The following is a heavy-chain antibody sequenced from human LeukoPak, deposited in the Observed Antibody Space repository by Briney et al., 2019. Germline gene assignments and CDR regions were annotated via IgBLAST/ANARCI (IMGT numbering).Heavy chain of an antibody. D-gene: IGHD3-10*01. Sequence: GRSLRLSCAASEFTFSSYGMHWVRQAPGKGLEWVAVISYDGSNKYYVDSVKGRFTISRDNSKNTLYLQMNSLRAEDTAVCYCAKDGPHYYGSGSFYNNYYGMDVWGQGTTVTVSS. CDR1: EFTFSSYG. V-gene: IGHV3-30*18. J-gene: IGHJ6*02. CDR3: AKDGPHYYGSGSFYNNYYGMDV. CDR2: ISYDGSNK.